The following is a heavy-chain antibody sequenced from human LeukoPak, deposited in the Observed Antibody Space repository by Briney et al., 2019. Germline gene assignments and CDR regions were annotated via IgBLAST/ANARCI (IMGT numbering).Heavy chain of an antibody. CDR1: GFTFGSYS. CDR3: ARDSAYYDFWSGYYTAYFDY. V-gene: IGHV3-21*01. D-gene: IGHD3-3*01. J-gene: IGHJ4*02. CDR2: ISSSSYI. Sequence: GGSLRLSCAASGFTFGSYSMNWVRQAPGKGLEWVSSISSSSYIYYADSVKGRFTISRDNAKNSLYLQMNSLRAEDTAVYYCARDSAYYDFWSGYYTAYFDYWGQGTLVTVSS.